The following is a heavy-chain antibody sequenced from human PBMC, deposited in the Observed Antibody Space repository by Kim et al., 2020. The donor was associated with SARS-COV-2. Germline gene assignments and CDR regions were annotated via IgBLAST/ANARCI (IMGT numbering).Heavy chain of an antibody. CDR2: ISGSGGSI. CDR3: AIWTYYLWLVRRGEYFQK. V-gene: IGHV3-23*01. CDR1: GFTFSSYT. D-gene: IGHD6-19*01. Sequence: GGSLRLSCAASGFTFSSYTMSWVRQAPGKGLEWLSAISGSGGSIYYADSVKGRFTISRDNSKNTLYLQMNSLRDEDTGVYYCAIWTYYLWLVRRGEYFQKCGQVALVTVSP. J-gene: IGHJ1*01.